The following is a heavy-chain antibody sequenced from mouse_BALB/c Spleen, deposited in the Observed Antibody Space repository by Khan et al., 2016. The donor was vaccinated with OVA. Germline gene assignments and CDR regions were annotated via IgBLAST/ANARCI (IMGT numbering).Heavy chain of an antibody. CDR1: GYTFSMYW. V-gene: IGHV1-9*01. Sequence: QVQLQQSGAELMKPGASVTISCKATGYTFSMYWIEWVKQRPGHGLEWIGDILPGSGSTNNNEKFKGKATFTADASSNTAYMQLSSLTSEDAAEYYLVRGGYNPAMDYWGQGTSVTVSS. J-gene: IGHJ4*01. CDR2: ILPGSGST. D-gene: IGHD1-3*01. CDR3: VRGGYNPAMDY.